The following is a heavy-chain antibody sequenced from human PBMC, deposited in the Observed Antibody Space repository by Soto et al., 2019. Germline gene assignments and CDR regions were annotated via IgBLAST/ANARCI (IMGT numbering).Heavy chain of an antibody. Sequence: SQALSRTCTGSGGSISNSSYYWVWVPQAPGMGVGFVGSVYYSGGTAYNPSPKSRVTVSVAPSKNQVSLRVRSVTVAETAMYYCVRVVEAATRHTDFDSWGQGIVVTVSS. CDR1: GGSISNSSYY. D-gene: IGHD2-15*01. CDR2: VYYSGGT. CDR3: VRVVEAATRHTDFDS. J-gene: IGHJ4*02. V-gene: IGHV4-39*01.